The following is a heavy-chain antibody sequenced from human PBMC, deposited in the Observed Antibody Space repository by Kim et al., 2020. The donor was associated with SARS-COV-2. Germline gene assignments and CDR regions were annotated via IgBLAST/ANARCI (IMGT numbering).Heavy chain of an antibody. V-gene: IGHV5-10-1*01. D-gene: IGHD3-16*02. J-gene: IGHJ4*02. CDR2: IDPSDSYT. Sequence: GESLKISCKGSGYSFTSYWISWVRQMPGKGLEWMGRIDPSDSYTNYSPSFQGHVTISADKSISTAYLQWSSLKASDTAMYYCARHGPLSQRLGELSFYLLWGQGTLVTVSS. CDR3: ARHGPLSQRLGELSFYLL. CDR1: GYSFTSYW.